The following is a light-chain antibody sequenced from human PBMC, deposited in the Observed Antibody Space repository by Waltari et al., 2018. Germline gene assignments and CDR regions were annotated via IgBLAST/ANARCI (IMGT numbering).Light chain of an antibody. CDR1: SPTIGDNY. V-gene: IGLV1-51*01. CDR2: ATH. CDR3: GTWDSSLSAAV. Sequence: QSVLTQPPSVPSSPAQKVTISCSGRSPTIGDNYVSWYQQLPGTSPKLRIYATHKRPSGIPARFSGSKSGTSATLGITGLQTGDEADYYCGTWDSSLSAAVFGGGTKLTVL. J-gene: IGLJ2*01.